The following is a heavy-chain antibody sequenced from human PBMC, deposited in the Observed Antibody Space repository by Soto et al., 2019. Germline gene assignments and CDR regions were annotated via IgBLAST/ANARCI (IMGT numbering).Heavy chain of an antibody. V-gene: IGHV4-31*03. D-gene: IGHD3-22*01. CDR3: ASNNYYDIGCFIDY. J-gene: IGHJ4*02. CDR1: GVSISSGTFY. Sequence: QVQLQESGPGLVKPSQTLSLSCTVSGVSISSGTFYWTWIRQYPGKGLEWIGYIFSTGSTNYTPSLRSRVTISRDTAKNQFSLILSSVTAAETAVYYCASNNYYDIGCFIDYWGQGTLVTVST. CDR2: IFSTGST.